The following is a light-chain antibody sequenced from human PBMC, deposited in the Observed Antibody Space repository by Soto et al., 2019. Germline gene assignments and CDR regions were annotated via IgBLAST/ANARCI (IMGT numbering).Light chain of an antibody. J-gene: IGKJ2*01. V-gene: IGKV1-5*03. Sequence: DIQMTQSPSTLSASVGDRVTITCRASQSISSWLAWYQQKPGKAPKVLIYKASSLESGVPSRFSDSGSGTEFTLTISSLQPDDFATYYCQQYHSLNTFGQGTKLEI. CDR1: QSISSW. CDR2: KAS. CDR3: QQYHSLNT.